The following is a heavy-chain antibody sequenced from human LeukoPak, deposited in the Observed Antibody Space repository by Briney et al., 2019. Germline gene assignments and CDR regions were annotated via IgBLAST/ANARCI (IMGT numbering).Heavy chain of an antibody. CDR1: GGTFSSYA. CDR3: ARVGYSYGYGMDV. CDR2: IIPIFGTA. D-gene: IGHD5-18*01. V-gene: IGHV1-69*13. J-gene: IGHJ6*02. Sequence: SVKVSCKASGGTFSSYAISWVRQAPGQGLEWMGGIIPIFGTANYAQKFQGRVTITADESTSTAYMELRSLRSDDTAVYYCARVGYSYGYGMDVWGQGTTVTVSS.